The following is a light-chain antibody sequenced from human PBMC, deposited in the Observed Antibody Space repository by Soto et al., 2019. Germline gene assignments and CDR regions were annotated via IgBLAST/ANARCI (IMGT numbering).Light chain of an antibody. CDR2: EVS. Sequence: QSALTQPASVSGSPGQSITISCTGTSSDVGGYNYVSWYQQHPGKDPKLMIYEVSNRPSGVSNRFSGSKSGNTASLTISGLQAEDEADYYFSSYTSSSTTVFGGGTKVTVL. V-gene: IGLV2-14*01. J-gene: IGLJ2*01. CDR1: SSDVGGYNY. CDR3: SSYTSSSTTV.